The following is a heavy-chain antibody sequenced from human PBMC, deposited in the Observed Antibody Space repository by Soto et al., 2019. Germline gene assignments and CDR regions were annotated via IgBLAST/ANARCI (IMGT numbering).Heavy chain of an antibody. D-gene: IGHD6-13*01. CDR3: AKVSFGQQLPSYYYFDC. J-gene: IGHJ4*02. Sequence: GGSLRLSCAASGFTFSSYAMSWVRQAPGKGLEWVSAISGSGGSTYYADSVKGRFTISRDNSKNTLYLQMNSLRAEDTAVYYCAKVSFGQQLPSYYYFDCWGQGTLVTVSS. CDR1: GFTFSSYA. V-gene: IGHV3-23*01. CDR2: ISGSGGST.